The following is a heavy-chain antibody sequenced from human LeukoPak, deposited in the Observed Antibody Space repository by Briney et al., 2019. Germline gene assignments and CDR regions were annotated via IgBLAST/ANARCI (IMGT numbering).Heavy chain of an antibody. D-gene: IGHD6-19*01. Sequence: GGSLRLSWAASGFTFSSYEMNWVRQAPGKGLEWVSYISSSGSTIYYADSVKGRFTISRDNAKNSLYLQMNSLRAEDTAVYYCAREPRRRIAVAGTSDAFDIWGQGTMVTVSS. J-gene: IGHJ3*02. CDR2: ISSSGSTI. CDR3: AREPRRRIAVAGTSDAFDI. V-gene: IGHV3-48*03. CDR1: GFTFSSYE.